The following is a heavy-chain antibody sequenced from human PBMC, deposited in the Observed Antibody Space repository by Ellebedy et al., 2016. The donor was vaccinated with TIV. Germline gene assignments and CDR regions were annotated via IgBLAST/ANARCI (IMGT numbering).Heavy chain of an antibody. CDR1: GYTFTSYA. V-gene: IGHV1-3*01. Sequence: ASVKVSCKASGYTFTSYAMHWVRQAPGQRLEWMGWINAGNGNTKYSQKFQDRVTITRDRSMSTAYMELSSLRSEDTATYYCASAARLGPFDIWGQGTMVTVSS. J-gene: IGHJ3*02. CDR3: ASAARLGPFDI. CDR2: INAGNGNT. D-gene: IGHD6-6*01.